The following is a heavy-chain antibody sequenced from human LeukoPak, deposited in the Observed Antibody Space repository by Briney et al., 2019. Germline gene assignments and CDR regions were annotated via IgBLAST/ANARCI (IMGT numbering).Heavy chain of an antibody. CDR1: EYTFTGYY. CDR3: ARVVATNWFDP. CDR2: INPNSGGT. Sequence: GASVKVSCKASEYTFTGYYMHWVRRAPGQGLGWMGWINPNSGGTNYAQKFQGRVTMTRDTSISTAYMELSRLRSDDTAVYYCARVVATNWFDPWGQGTLVTVSS. J-gene: IGHJ5*02. D-gene: IGHD2-2*01. V-gene: IGHV1-2*02.